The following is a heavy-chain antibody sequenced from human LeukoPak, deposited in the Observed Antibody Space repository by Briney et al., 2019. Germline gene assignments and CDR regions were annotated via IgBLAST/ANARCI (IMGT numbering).Heavy chain of an antibody. CDR2: ISAYNGNT. Sequence: ASVKVSCKASGYTFIGYYMHWVRQAPGQGLEWMGWISAYNGNTNYAQKLQGRVTMTTDTSTSTAYMELRSLRSDDTAVYYCARPTGTTSFDYWGQGTLVTVSS. CDR1: GYTFIGYY. J-gene: IGHJ4*02. CDR3: ARPTGTTSFDY. D-gene: IGHD4-17*01. V-gene: IGHV1-18*04.